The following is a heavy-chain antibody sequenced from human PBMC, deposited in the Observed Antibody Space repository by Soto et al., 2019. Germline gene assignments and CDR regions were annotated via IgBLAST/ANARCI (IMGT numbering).Heavy chain of an antibody. CDR3: AKVTKRAAAGRYEYYKYGMDV. CDR2: ISSSSSYI. D-gene: IGHD6-13*01. J-gene: IGHJ6*02. Sequence: PGGSLRLSCAASGFTFSSYSMNWVRQAPGKGLEWVSSISSSSSYIYYADSVKGRFTISRDNSKNTLFLQMNGLRAEDTAVYYCAKVTKRAAAGRYEYYKYGMDVWGQGTTVTV. V-gene: IGHV3-21*04. CDR1: GFTFSSYS.